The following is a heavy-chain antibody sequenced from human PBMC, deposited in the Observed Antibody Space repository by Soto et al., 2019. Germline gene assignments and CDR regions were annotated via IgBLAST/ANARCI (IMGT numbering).Heavy chain of an antibody. CDR3: AREIFGVIISGGRDAFDI. V-gene: IGHV1-69*01. CDR1: GGTFSTYA. D-gene: IGHD3-3*01. Sequence: QVQLVQSGAEVKKPGSSVKVSCKASGGTFSTYAISWVRQAPGQGPEWMGGIIPIFGTANYAQKFQGRVTITADESTRTAYMELSRLRSEDTAVYYCAREIFGVIISGGRDAFDIWGQGPMVTVSS. J-gene: IGHJ3*02. CDR2: IIPIFGTA.